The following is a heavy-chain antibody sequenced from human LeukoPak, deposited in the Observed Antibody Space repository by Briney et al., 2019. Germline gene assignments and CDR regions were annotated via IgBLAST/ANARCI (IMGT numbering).Heavy chain of an antibody. CDR1: XXSXX. Sequence: XXSXXXXXXXQAXGQRLEWMGWINAGNGNTKYSQKFQGRVTITRDTSASTAYMELSSLRSEDTAVYYCARRSSGWYDAFDIWGQGTMVTVSS. V-gene: IGHV1-3*01. CDR2: INAGNGNT. D-gene: IGHD6-19*01. CDR3: ARRSSGWYDAFDI. J-gene: IGHJ3*02.